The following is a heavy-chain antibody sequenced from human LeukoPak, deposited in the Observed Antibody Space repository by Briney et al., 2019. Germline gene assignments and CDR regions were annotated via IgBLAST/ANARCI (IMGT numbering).Heavy chain of an antibody. V-gene: IGHV3-48*03. CDR1: GFTFSGYG. CDR2: ISSSGSTI. Sequence: GGSLRLSCAASGFTFSGYGMNWVRQAPGKGLEWVSYISSSGSTIYYADSMKGRFTISRDNAKNSLYLQMNSLRAEVTAVYYCARDIYVDDVRYDAFDIWGQGTMVTVSS. J-gene: IGHJ3*02. CDR3: ARDIYVDDVRYDAFDI. D-gene: IGHD4-17*01.